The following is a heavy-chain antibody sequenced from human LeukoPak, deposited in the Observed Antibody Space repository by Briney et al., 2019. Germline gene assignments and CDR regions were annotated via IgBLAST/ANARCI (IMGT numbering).Heavy chain of an antibody. D-gene: IGHD6-6*01. J-gene: IGHJ4*02. V-gene: IGHV1-18*01. CDR3: ARIPSIANTAHHFDY. CDR1: GYTFTSYG. Sequence: ASVKVSCKASGYTFTSYGISWVRQAPGQGLEWMGWISAYNGNTNYAQKLQGRVTMTTDTSTSTAYMELRSLRSDDTAVYYCARIPSIANTAHHFDYWGQGTLVTVSS. CDR2: ISAYNGNT.